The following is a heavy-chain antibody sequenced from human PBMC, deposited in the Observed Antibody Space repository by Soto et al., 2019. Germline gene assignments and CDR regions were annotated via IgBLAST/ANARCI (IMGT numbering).Heavy chain of an antibody. CDR1: GFTFSIYG. Sequence: GGSLRLSCAASGFTFSIYGIHWVRQAPGKGLEWVAVISYDGKKKYYSDSVKGRFTISRDNSRNTVYLEMDSLRGEDTALYYCAKDVVVVTGKDYYYGMDVSGQGTTVTVSS. CDR2: ISYDGKKK. J-gene: IGHJ6*02. V-gene: IGHV3-30*18. CDR3: AKDVVVVTGKDYYYGMDV. D-gene: IGHD2-21*02.